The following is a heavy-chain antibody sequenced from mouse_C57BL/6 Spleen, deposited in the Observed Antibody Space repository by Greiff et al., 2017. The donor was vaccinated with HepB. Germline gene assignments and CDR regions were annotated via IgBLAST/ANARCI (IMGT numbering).Heavy chain of an antibody. D-gene: IGHD2-5*01. V-gene: IGHV1-54*01. CDR2: INPGSGGT. J-gene: IGHJ4*01. Sequence: VQLQQSGAELVRPGTSVKVSCKASGYAFTNYLIERVKQRPGQGLEWIGVINPGSGGTNYNEKFKGKATLTADKSSSTAYMQLSSLTSEDSAVYFCARSYYSNYGAMDYWGQGTSVTVSS. CDR1: GYAFTNYL. CDR3: ARSYYSNYGAMDY.